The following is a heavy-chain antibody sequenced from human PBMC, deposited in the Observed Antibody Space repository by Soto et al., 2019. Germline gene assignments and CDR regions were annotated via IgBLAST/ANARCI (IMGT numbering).Heavy chain of an antibody. CDR3: ARGMYYDFWSGYPGYFDY. D-gene: IGHD3-3*01. J-gene: IGHJ4*02. V-gene: IGHV4-31*03. CDR2: IYYSGST. Sequence: SETLSLTCTVSGGSIGSGGYYWSWIRQHPGKGLEWIGYIYYSGSTYYNPSLKSRVTISVDTSKNQFSLKLSSVTAADTAVYYCARGMYYDFWSGYPGYFDYWGQGTLVTVSS. CDR1: GGSIGSGGYY.